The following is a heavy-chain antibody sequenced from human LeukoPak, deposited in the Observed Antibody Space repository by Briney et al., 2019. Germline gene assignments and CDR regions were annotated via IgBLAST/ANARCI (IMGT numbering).Heavy chain of an antibody. CDR2: ISSNGGST. V-gene: IGHV3-64*01. Sequence: GGSLRLSCAASGFTFSNYAMHWVRQAPGKGLEYVSAISSNGGSTYYANSVKGRFTISRDNSKNTLYLQMGSLRAGDMAVYYCARDRWACTSTSCYDFGYWGQGTLVTVSS. CDR1: GFTFSNYA. D-gene: IGHD2-2*01. CDR3: ARDRWACTSTSCYDFGY. J-gene: IGHJ4*02.